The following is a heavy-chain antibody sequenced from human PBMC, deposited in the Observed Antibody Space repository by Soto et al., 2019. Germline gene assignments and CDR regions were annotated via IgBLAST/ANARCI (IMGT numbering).Heavy chain of an antibody. Sequence: ASVKVSCKASGYTFTGYYMHWVRQAPGQGLEWMGWINPNSGGTNYAQKFQGWATMTRDTSISTAYMELSRLRSDDTAVYYCARGVAARYYYYYGMDVWGQGTTVTVSS. J-gene: IGHJ6*02. CDR2: INPNSGGT. CDR1: GYTFTGYY. CDR3: ARGVAARYYYYYGMDV. D-gene: IGHD6-6*01. V-gene: IGHV1-2*04.